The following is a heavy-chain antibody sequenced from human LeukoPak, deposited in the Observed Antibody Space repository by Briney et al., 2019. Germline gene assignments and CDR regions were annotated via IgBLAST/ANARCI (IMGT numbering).Heavy chain of an antibody. D-gene: IGHD4-17*01. J-gene: IGHJ4*02. Sequence: PGGSLRLSCSASGFIFSNYGMYWVRQAPGKGLEFVSAISSDGDNTFYADSVKGRFTISRDNSKKTLYLQTSSLRGEDTAVYYCVRVNGYGDRNLYYFGYWGQGTLVTVSS. CDR3: VRVNGYGDRNLYYFGY. CDR1: GFIFSNYG. V-gene: IGHV3-64D*06. CDR2: ISSDGDNT.